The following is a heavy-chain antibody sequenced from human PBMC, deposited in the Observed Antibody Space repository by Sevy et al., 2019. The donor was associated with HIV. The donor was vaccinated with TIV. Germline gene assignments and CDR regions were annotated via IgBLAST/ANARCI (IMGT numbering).Heavy chain of an antibody. D-gene: IGHD6-13*01. V-gene: IGHV3-23*01. CDR2: IGGEGLYI. CDR1: GFTFTSYA. J-gene: IGHJ4*02. CDR3: AKEEGYRTGYFDF. Sequence: EGSLRLSCAASGFTFTSYAMSWVRQAPGRELEWVSAIGGEGLYIFYGDSVQGRFTISRDNSRNTLYLQMNSLIADDTDVYYCAKEEGYRTGYFDFWGQGILVTVSS.